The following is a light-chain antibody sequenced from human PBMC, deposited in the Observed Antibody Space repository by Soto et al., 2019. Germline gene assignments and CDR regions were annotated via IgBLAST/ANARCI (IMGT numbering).Light chain of an antibody. CDR2: GAS. CDR1: QSVGSN. J-gene: IGKJ1*01. CDR3: QQYNNWPPDRT. V-gene: IGKV3-15*01. Sequence: EIVMTQSPATLSVPPGDRAALSCRASQSVGSNLAWYQQKPGQAPRLLIYGASTRATGIPARFSGSGSGTEFTLTISSLQSEDFAICFCQQYNNWPPDRTFGQGTKVEIK.